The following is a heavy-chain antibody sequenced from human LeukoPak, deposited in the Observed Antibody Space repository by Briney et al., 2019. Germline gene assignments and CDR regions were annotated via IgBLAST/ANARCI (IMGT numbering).Heavy chain of an antibody. CDR1: GGSISSNNW. Sequence: SETLSLTCAVSGGSISSNNWWSWVRQPPGKGLEWIGEIYHSGSTNYNPSLKSRVTISVDKSKNLFSLKLSSVTAANSAVYYCARGYSYGFPLDFWGQGTLVTVSS. D-gene: IGHD5-18*01. CDR2: IYHSGST. J-gene: IGHJ4*02. V-gene: IGHV4-4*02. CDR3: ARGYSYGFPLDF.